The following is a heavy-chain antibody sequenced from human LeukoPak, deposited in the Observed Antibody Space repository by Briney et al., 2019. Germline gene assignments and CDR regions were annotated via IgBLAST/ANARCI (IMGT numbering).Heavy chain of an antibody. J-gene: IGHJ5*02. CDR3: ATVGYCSGGSCWGDWFDP. CDR1: GYTFTGYY. CDR2: INPNSGGT. Sequence: ASVKVSCKASGYTFTGYYMHWVRQAPGQGLEWMGWINPNSGGTNYAQKLQGRVTMTTDTSTSTAYMELRSLRSDDTAVYYCATVGYCSGGSCWGDWFDPWGQGTLVTVSS. V-gene: IGHV1-2*02. D-gene: IGHD2-15*01.